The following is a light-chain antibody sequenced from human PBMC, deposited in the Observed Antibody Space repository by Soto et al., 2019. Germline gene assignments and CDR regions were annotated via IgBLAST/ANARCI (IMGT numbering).Light chain of an antibody. CDR3: QQYTGPPTT. CDR1: QSVNSN. J-gene: IGKJ5*01. Sequence: EMVMTQSPAILSVSPGESATLSCRASQSVNSNYLAWYQQHPGQPPRLLIYGISTRATGIPARFSGSGSGTEFSLTISSLQSEDFAVYFCQQYTGPPTTFGQGTRLEI. CDR2: GIS. V-gene: IGKV3-15*01.